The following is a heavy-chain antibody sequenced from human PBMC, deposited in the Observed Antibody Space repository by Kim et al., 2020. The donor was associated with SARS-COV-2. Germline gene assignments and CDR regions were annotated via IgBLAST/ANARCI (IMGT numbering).Heavy chain of an antibody. CDR1: GDSISSGGYY. CDR3: AHTDSSHYTTDS. CDR2: IYYSGST. V-gene: IGHV4-31*03. D-gene: IGHD6-19*01. J-gene: IGHJ4*02. Sequence: SETLSLTCTVSGDSISSGGYYWTWIRQHPGKDLGWIGYIYYSGSTYYNPSLKSRVSMSVDTSKNQISLNLSSVTAADTAVYYCAHTDSSHYTTDSWGQGTLVTVS.